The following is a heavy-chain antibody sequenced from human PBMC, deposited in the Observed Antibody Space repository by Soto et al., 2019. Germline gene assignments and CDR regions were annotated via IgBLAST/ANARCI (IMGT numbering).Heavy chain of an antibody. V-gene: IGHV1-8*01. CDR1: GYTFTSYD. J-gene: IGHJ4*02. CDR2: MNPDSGNT. Sequence: QVQLVQSGAEVRTPGASVKVSCKASGYTFTSYDINWVRQATGQGPEWMGWMNPDSGNTSYVQKFQGRVTMTRNTAISTAYKELSSLRSEHTAVYYCAISVGGSNVNDDYWGQGTLVTVSS. CDR3: AISVGGSNVNDDY. D-gene: IGHD1-1*01.